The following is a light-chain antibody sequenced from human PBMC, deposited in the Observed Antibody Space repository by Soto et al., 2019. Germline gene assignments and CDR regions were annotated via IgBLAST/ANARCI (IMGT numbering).Light chain of an antibody. V-gene: IGLV2-23*01. J-gene: IGLJ1*01. CDR3: CSYTGSSTRYV. CDR1: SSDVGSGNV. Sequence: QSVLTQPASVSGSPGQSITISCTGTSSDVGSGNVVSWYQHYPGKAPQLMIYEGFKRPSGVSNRFSGSKSDNTASLTISGLQAEDEAHYYCCSYTGSSTRYVFGPGTKVTVL. CDR2: EGF.